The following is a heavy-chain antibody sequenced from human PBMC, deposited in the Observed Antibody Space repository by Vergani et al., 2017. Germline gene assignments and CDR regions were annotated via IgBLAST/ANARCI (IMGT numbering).Heavy chain of an antibody. CDR3: ARDRSPRGQWLVGPFDY. V-gene: IGHV3-33*01. J-gene: IGHJ4*02. Sequence: QVQLVESGGGVARPVTSLRLSCVTSGFTFSSHAMHWVRQTPGKGLEWVAVIWSDGSKYIYTRPVNGRFVISRDNSKNTLYLQMHDLRPEDTGVYYCARDRSPRGQWLVGPFDYWGQGTLVTASS. D-gene: IGHD6-19*01. CDR2: IWSDGSKY. CDR1: GFTFSSHA.